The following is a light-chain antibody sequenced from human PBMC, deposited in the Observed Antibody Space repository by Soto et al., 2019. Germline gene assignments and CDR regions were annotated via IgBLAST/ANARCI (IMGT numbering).Light chain of an antibody. CDR3: QQYETYSQWT. V-gene: IGKV1-5*01. CDR2: DVS. CDR1: QSISRW. J-gene: IGKJ1*01. Sequence: DIQMTQSPSTLSASLGDRVTITCRASQSISRWLARYQQKPGKAPKLLISDVSSLERGVPSRFSGSGSGTEFTLTISSLQPDDFATYHCQQYETYSQWTFGQGTKVDIK.